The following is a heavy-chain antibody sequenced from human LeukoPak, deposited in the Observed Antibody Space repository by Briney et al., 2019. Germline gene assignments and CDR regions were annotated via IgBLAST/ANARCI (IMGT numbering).Heavy chain of an antibody. CDR1: GFTFSSYS. CDR2: ISSSSSTI. CDR3: ARVGAVAGTGY. J-gene: IGHJ4*02. D-gene: IGHD6-19*01. Sequence: PGGSLRLSCAASGFTFSSYSMNWVRQAPGKGLEWVSYISSSSSTIYYADSVKGRFTISRDNAKNSLYLQMNSLRAEDTAVYYCARVGAVAGTGYWGQGTLVTVSS. V-gene: IGHV3-48*04.